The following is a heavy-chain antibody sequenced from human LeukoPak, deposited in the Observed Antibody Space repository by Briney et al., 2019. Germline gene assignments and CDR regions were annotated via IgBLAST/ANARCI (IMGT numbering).Heavy chain of an antibody. CDR3: ARHRYDNTEYLIEYFDL. CDR2: ILKSGNT. D-gene: IGHD6-6*01. Sequence: SETLSLTCTVSGDSISITNDYWAWIRQPPGTGLEWIGSILKSGNTYYNSSLESRVTVSVDTSKSHFSLKLVSVTVADTAVYYCARHRYDNTEYLIEYFDLWGRGTLVSVSS. V-gene: IGHV4-39*01. J-gene: IGHJ2*01. CDR1: GDSISITNDY.